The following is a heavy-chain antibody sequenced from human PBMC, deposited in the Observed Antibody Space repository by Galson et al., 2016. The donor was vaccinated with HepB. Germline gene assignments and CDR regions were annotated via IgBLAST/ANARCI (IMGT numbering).Heavy chain of an antibody. Sequence: SGAEVKKPGESLKISCQASGYNFTTSWIGWVRQAPGKGLEWVGLIKTKTSGGTTDYAAPVKDRFTISRDDSKNVLYLQMNSLKTEDTAVYFCTTYKSPTRNWYVLDYWGQGTVVTVSS. CDR3: TTYKSPTRNWYVLDY. CDR1: GYNFTTSW. V-gene: IGHV3-15*01. J-gene: IGHJ4*02. D-gene: IGHD1-1*01. CDR2: IKTKTSGGTT.